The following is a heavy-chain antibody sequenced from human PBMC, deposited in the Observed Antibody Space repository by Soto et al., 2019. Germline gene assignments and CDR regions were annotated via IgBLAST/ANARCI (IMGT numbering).Heavy chain of an antibody. Sequence: EVQLVESGGGLVQPGGSLRLSCAASGFTFSSYSMNWVRQAPGKGLEWVSYISTSSSTIYYADSVKGRFTISRDNAKNSLYLQMNSLRAEATAVYSCAGVGGYSYGYHYWGQGTLVTVSS. J-gene: IGHJ4*02. D-gene: IGHD5-18*01. CDR1: GFTFSSYS. CDR3: AGVGGYSYGYHY. V-gene: IGHV3-48*01. CDR2: ISTSSSTI.